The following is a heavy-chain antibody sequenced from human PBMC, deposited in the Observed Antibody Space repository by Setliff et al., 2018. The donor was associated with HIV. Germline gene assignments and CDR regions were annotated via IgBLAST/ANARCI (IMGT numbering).Heavy chain of an antibody. J-gene: IGHJ3*02. D-gene: IGHD3-10*01. CDR3: VRDPPLITYGPDHPFDI. CDR2: IYASGST. Sequence: SETLSLTCSVSGGSISNFYWSWIRQPAGKGLEWIGRIYASGSTNYNPSLRSRVTISEDTSKNQFSLTLTSVTAADTAVYYCVRDPPLITYGPDHPFDIWGQGTMVTVSS. V-gene: IGHV4-4*07. CDR1: GGSISNFY.